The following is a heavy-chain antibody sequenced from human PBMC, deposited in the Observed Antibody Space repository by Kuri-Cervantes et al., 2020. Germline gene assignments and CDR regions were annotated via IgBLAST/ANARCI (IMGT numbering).Heavy chain of an antibody. J-gene: IGHJ6*04. Sequence: ESLKISCTVSGGSISSSSYYWSWIRQSPGRGLEWIGEINHSGSTNYNPSLKSRVTISVDTSKKQFSLKLTSVTAADTAVYYCARSRPRNRSCSSPSCLASGFFDVWGKGTTVTVSS. V-gene: IGHV4-39*07. CDR1: GGSISSSSYY. CDR2: INHSGST. CDR3: ARSRPRNRSCSSPSCLASGFFDV. D-gene: IGHD2-2*01.